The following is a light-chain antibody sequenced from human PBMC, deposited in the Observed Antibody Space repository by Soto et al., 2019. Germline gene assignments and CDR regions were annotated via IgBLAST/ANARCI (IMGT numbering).Light chain of an antibody. J-gene: IGLJ1*01. CDR2: EVG. CDR1: SSDVGTYDY. V-gene: IGLV2-14*01. Sequence: QSVLAQPASVSGSPGQSITISCTGTSSDVGTYDYVPWYQQHPGKAPKLMIYEVGNRPSGVSGRFSGSRSGNTASLTISGLQAEDEADYYCISYTSGSALYIFGTGTKVTVL. CDR3: ISYTSGSALYI.